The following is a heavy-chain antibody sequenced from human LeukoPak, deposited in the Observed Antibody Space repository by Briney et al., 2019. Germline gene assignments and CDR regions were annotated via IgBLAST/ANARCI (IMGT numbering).Heavy chain of an antibody. CDR3: AKDSRYCSSTSCHSASDY. CDR1: GFTFSSYA. V-gene: IGHV3-23*01. J-gene: IGHJ4*02. CDR2: ISGSGGST. D-gene: IGHD2-2*01. Sequence: PGGSLRLSCAASGFTFSSYAMSWVRQAPGKGLKWVSAISGSGGSTYYADSVKGRFTISRDNSKNTLYLQMNSLRAEDTAVYYCAKDSRYCSSTSCHSASDYWGQGTLVTVSS.